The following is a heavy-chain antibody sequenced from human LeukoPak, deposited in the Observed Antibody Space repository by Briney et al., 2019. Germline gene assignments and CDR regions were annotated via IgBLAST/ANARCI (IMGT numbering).Heavy chain of an antibody. CDR3: LRDEVGATTEFDY. D-gene: IGHD1-26*01. CDR2: INSSGGRT. CDR1: GFTFSSSA. V-gene: IGHV3-23*01. Sequence: GGSLRLSCTTSGFTFSSSAMSWVRQAPGKGLEWASDINSSGGRTYYADSVKGRFTISRDNAKNSLYLQMNSLRAGDTAVYYCLRDEVGATTEFDYWGQGTLVTVSS. J-gene: IGHJ4*02.